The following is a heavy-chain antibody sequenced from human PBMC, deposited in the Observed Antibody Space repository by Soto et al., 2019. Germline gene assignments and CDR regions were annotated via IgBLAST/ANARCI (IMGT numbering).Heavy chain of an antibody. J-gene: IGHJ4*02. CDR2: ISVTGANI. D-gene: IGHD3-10*01. CDR1: VFTFTSYS. CDR3: SKGSAISGWLTHDD. Sequence: GQSLKISCAASVFTFTSYSMSLVSPPPGKGLEWVSDISVTGANIVYADSVKGRFTISRDNSQNTVYLQMNSLRAEDTAVYYCSKGSAISGWLTHDDWGQGTLVTVS. V-gene: IGHV3-23*01.